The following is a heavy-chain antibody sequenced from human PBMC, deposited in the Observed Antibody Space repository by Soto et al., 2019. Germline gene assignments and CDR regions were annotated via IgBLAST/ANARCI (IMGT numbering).Heavy chain of an antibody. Sequence: GGSLRLSCAASGFTFSSYSMNWVRQAPGKGLEWVSSISSSSSYIYYADSVKGRFTISRDNAKNSLYLQMNSLGAEDTAVYYCARDRRYCSGGSCYATGSDYWGQGTLVTVSS. CDR2: ISSSSSYI. J-gene: IGHJ4*02. V-gene: IGHV3-21*01. D-gene: IGHD2-15*01. CDR3: ARDRRYCSGGSCYATGSDY. CDR1: GFTFSSYS.